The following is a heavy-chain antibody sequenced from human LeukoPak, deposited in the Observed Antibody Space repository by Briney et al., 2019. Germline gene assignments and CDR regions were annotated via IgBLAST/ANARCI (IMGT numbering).Heavy chain of an antibody. J-gene: IGHJ3*02. V-gene: IGHV4-30-4*01. Sequence: SETLSLTCTVSGASIRSGDYYWSWIRQPPGKGLEWIGYIYDSGSTYYNPSLKSRITISVDTSENRFSLKLSSVTATDTAVYYCARDCSGGSCYGAFDTWGQGTMVTVSS. D-gene: IGHD2-15*01. CDR3: ARDCSGGSCYGAFDT. CDR1: GASIRSGDYY. CDR2: IYDSGST.